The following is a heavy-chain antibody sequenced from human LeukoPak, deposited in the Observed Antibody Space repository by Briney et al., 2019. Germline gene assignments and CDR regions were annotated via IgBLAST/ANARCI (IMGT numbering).Heavy chain of an antibody. V-gene: IGHV4-4*09. J-gene: IGHJ4*02. Sequence: PSETLSLTCTVSGASMSSNYWSWIRQPPGEGLEWIGYIYHSGNTNYSPSLESRVTMSVDESKNQFSLRVHFVSAADTAVYYCASTRRAAVAGRFDSWGQGTLVTVSS. D-gene: IGHD6-19*01. CDR3: ASTRRAAVAGRFDS. CDR1: GASMSSNY. CDR2: IYHSGNT.